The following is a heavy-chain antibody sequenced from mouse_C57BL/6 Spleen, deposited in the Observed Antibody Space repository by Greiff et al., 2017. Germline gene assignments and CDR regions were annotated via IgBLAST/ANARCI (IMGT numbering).Heavy chain of an antibody. CDR2: FHPYNDDT. V-gene: IGHV1-47*01. CDR1: GYTFTTYP. Sequence: QVQLKESGAELVKPGASVKMSCKASGYTFTTYPIEWMKQNHGKSLEWIGNFHPYNDDTKYNEKFKGKATLTVEKSSSTVYLELSRLTSDDSAVYYCARIYYDYDGEGAWFAYWGQGTLVTVSA. D-gene: IGHD2-4*01. J-gene: IGHJ3*01. CDR3: ARIYYDYDGEGAWFAY.